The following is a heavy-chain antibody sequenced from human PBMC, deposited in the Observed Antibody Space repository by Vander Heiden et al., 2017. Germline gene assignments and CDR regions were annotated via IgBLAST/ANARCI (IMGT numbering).Heavy chain of an antibody. J-gene: IGHJ5*02. CDR2: INPNSGGT. D-gene: IGHD6-13*01. V-gene: IGHV1-2*02. Sequence: QVQLVQSGAEVKKPGASVKVSCKASGYTFTGYYMHWVRQAPGQGLEWMGWINPNSGGTNYAQKLQGRVTMTRDTSISTAYMELSRLRSDDTAVYYCARDPRYSSSWRGWFDPWGQGTLVTVSS. CDR3: ARDPRYSSSWRGWFDP. CDR1: GYTFTGYY.